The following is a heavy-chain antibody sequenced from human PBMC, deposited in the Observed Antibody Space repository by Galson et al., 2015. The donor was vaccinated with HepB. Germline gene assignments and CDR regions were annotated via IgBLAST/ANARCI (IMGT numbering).Heavy chain of an antibody. CDR2: VSWNGGHT. D-gene: IGHD6-19*01. V-gene: IGHV3-43*01. CDR1: GFTFDDYT. CDR3: AKGQASGWVGAFDI. J-gene: IGHJ3*02. Sequence: SLRLSCAASGFTFDDYTMHWVRQAPGKGLEWVSLVSWNGGHTDYADSVKGRLTISRDNAKNSVYLQMNSLRTEDTALYYCAKGQASGWVGAFDIWGQGTMVTVSS.